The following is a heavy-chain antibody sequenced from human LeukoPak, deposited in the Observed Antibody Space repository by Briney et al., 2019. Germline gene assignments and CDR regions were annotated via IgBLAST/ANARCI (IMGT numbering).Heavy chain of an antibody. CDR3: ARGLVGSGCYFDY. D-gene: IGHD6-19*01. CDR2: IKEDGGER. V-gene: IGHV3-7*05. J-gene: IGHJ4*02. CDR1: GLTLSRSW. Sequence: GGSLRLSCAASGLTLSRSWMSWVRQAPGKGLEWVANIKEDGGERYYVDSVKGRFTISRDNAKNLLYMQMNSLRAEDTAVYYCARGLVGSGCYFDYWGQGTLVIVSS.